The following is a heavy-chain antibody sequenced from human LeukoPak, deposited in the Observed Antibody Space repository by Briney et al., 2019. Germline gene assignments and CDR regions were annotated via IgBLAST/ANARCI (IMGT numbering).Heavy chain of an antibody. V-gene: IGHV1-2*02. CDR3: ARLSVL. CDR2: INLKNGDT. D-gene: IGHD3-16*02. Sequence: ASVKVSCKTSGYPFSDYYIHWIRQASGQGLESMGWINLKNGDTKYAQGSQGRLTISMDTSIGTVHMELSSLRYDDTAVYYCARLSVLWGQGTLVTVSS. J-gene: IGHJ4*02. CDR1: GYPFSDYY.